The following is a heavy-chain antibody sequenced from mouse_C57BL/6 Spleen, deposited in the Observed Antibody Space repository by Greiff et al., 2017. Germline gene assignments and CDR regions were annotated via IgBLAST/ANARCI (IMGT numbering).Heavy chain of an antibody. CDR1: GFSLTSYG. CDR2: IWSDGST. CDR3: ARSYRSYDVNYDAMDY. Sequence: VQRVESGPGLVAPSQSLSITCTVSGFSLTSYGVHWVRQPPGKGLEWLVVIWSDGSTTYNSALKSRLSISKDNSKSQVFLKMNSLQTDDTAMYYCARSYRSYDVNYDAMDYWGQGTSVTVSS. J-gene: IGHJ4*01. V-gene: IGHV2-6*03. D-gene: IGHD2-5*01.